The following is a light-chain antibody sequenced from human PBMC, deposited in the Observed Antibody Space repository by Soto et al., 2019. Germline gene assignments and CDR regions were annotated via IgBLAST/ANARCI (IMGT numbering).Light chain of an antibody. CDR1: QSVSSSY. Sequence: EIVLTQSPGTLSLSPGERATLSCRASQSVSSSYLAWYQQKAGQAPRLLIYGASSRATGIPDRFSGSGSGTDFTLTISRLEPEDFAVYYCQQYGSSPKYTFGKGTKLEIK. V-gene: IGKV3-20*01. CDR2: GAS. CDR3: QQYGSSPKYT. J-gene: IGKJ2*01.